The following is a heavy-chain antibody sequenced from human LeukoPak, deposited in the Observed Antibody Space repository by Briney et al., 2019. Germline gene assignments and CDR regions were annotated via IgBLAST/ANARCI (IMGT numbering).Heavy chain of an antibody. CDR3: AREGHLAYCGGDCYSDIDY. J-gene: IGHJ4*02. CDR1: GFTFDDYA. D-gene: IGHD2-21*02. CDR2: ISWNSGSI. Sequence: GGSLRLSCAASGFTFDDYAMPWVRQAPGKGLEWVSGISWNSGSIGYADSVKGRFTISRDNAKNSLYLQMNSLRAEDTAVYYCAREGHLAYCGGDCYSDIDYWGQGTLVTVSS. V-gene: IGHV3-9*01.